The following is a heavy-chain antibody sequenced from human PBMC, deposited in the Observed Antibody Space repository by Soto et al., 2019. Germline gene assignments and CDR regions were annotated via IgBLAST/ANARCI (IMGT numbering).Heavy chain of an antibody. CDR3: ARHGAFRVAAMSYYYYYMDV. CDR1: GYSFTRYW. CDR2: IYPGDSDT. Sequence: PGESLKISGTVSGYSFTRYWIGWVRQMHGKGLEWMGIIYPGDSDTRYSPSFQGQVTISADKSISTAYLQWSSLKASDTAMYYCARHGAFRVAAMSYYYYYMDVWGKGTTVTVSS. V-gene: IGHV5-51*01. D-gene: IGHD2-15*01. J-gene: IGHJ6*03.